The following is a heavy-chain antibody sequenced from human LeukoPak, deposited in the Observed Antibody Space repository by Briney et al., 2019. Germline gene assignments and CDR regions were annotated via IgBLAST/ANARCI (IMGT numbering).Heavy chain of an antibody. D-gene: IGHD5-18*01. CDR2: IYYSGST. Sequence: PSETLSLTCAVYGGSFSDYYWSWIRQSPGKGLEWIGSIYYSGSTYYNPSLKSRVTMSVDTSKNQFSLKLSSVTAADTAVYYCARGRYIYGSPDDAFDIWGQGTMVTVSS. V-gene: IGHV4-34*01. CDR1: GGSFSDYY. CDR3: ARGRYIYGSPDDAFDI. J-gene: IGHJ3*02.